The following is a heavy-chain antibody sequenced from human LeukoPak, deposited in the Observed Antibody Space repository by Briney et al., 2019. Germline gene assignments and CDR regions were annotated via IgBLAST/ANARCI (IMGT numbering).Heavy chain of an antibody. J-gene: IGHJ6*02. V-gene: IGHV1-8*02. Sequence: ASVKVSCKASGYTFTGYYMHWVRQATGQGLEWMGWMNPNSGNTGYAQRFQGRVTMTRNTSISTAYMELSSLRSEDTAVYYCARGDYDFWSGYYRSYYYYGMDVWGQGTTVTVSS. D-gene: IGHD3-3*01. CDR3: ARGDYDFWSGYYRSYYYYGMDV. CDR2: MNPNSGNT. CDR1: GYTFTGYY.